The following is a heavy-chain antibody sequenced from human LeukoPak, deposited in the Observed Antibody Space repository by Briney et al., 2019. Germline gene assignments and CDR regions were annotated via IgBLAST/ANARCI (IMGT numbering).Heavy chain of an antibody. V-gene: IGHV3-7*01. CDR3: ARDPSYYYYMDV. J-gene: IGHJ6*03. CDR2: IKQDGSEK. Sequence: GGSLRLSCAASGFTFSSYWMSRVRQAPGKGLEWVANIKQDGSEKYYVDSVKGRFTISRDNAKTSLYLQMNSLRAEDTAVYYCARDPSYYYYMDVWGKGTTVTVSS. CDR1: GFTFSSYW.